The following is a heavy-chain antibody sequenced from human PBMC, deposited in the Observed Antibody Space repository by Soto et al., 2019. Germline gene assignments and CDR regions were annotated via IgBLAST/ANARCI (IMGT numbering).Heavy chain of an antibody. CDR3: AREPRYCRGGSCSITGDAYDI. CDR2: ISNRGDT. V-gene: IGHV3-66*01. J-gene: IGHJ3*02. CDR1: GFIVSDTY. D-gene: IGHD2-15*01. Sequence: GGSLRVSRTASGFIVSDTYVNWVRQAPGKGLEWVSVISNRGDTHYADSVRGRFSLSRDISDNTLHLQMNNLRVEDTAVYYCAREPRYCRGGSCSITGDAYDIWGQGTMVTVSS.